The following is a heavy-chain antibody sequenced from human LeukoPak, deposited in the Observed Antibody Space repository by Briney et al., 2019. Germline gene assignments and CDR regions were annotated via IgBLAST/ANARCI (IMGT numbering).Heavy chain of an antibody. CDR1: GDTFTSYY. CDR3: ARAEIVGATTFYYYYMDV. Sequence: ASVKVSCKASGDTFTSYYMHWVRQAPGQGLEWMGIINPSGGSTSYAQKFQGRVTMTRDTSTSTVYMELSSLRSEDTAVYYCARAEIVGATTFYYYYMDVWGKGTTVTVSS. CDR2: INPSGGST. V-gene: IGHV1-46*01. J-gene: IGHJ6*03. D-gene: IGHD1-26*01.